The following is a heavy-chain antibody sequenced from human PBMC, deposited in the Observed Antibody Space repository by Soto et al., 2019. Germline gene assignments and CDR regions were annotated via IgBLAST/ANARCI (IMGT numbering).Heavy chain of an antibody. CDR1: GGSISSGGYS. V-gene: IGHV4-30-2*01. CDR2: IYHSGST. CDR3: ARAGGLGAVAVDY. J-gene: IGHJ4*02. D-gene: IGHD6-19*01. Sequence: QLQLQESGSGLVKPSQTLSLTCAVSGGSISSGGYSWSWIRQPPGKGLEWIGYIYHSGSTYYNPSLKSRVTISVDRAKNQFSLKLSSVTAADTAVYYCARAGGLGAVAVDYWGQGTLVTVSS.